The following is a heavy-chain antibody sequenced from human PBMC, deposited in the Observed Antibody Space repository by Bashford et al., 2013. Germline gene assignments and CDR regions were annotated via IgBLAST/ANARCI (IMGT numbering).Heavy chain of an antibody. CDR3: AKVSGIQLWSAFGA. V-gene: IGHV3-23*01. Sequence: VRQAPGKGLEWVSAINYSGGSTYYADSVKGRFTISRDNSKNTMYLQMSSLRAEDTAVYYCAKVSGIQLWSAFGAWGQGALVTVSS. D-gene: IGHD5-18*01. CDR2: INYSGGST. J-gene: IGHJ5*02.